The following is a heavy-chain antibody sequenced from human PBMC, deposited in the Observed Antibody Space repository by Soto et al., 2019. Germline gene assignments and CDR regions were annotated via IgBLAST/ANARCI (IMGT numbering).Heavy chain of an antibody. CDR1: GFTVSTKY. V-gene: IGHV3-66*01. D-gene: IGHD3-16*01. Sequence: SLRLSCAASGFTVSTKYMSWVRQAPGKGLEWVSVIYSGGSTFYADSVRGRFTISRDNSKNTVNLQMNSLRAEDTAVYYCARDPWAEDYWGQGTLVTVSS. CDR2: IYSGGST. CDR3: ARDPWAEDY. J-gene: IGHJ4*02.